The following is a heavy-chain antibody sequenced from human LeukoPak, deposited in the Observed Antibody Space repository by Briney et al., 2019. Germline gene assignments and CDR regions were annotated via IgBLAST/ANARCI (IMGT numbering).Heavy chain of an antibody. J-gene: IGHJ4*02. V-gene: IGHV3-64D*06. Sequence: HPGGSLRLSCSASGFIFSNYGMYWVRQAPGKGLEFVSAISSDGDNTFYADSVKGRFTISRDNSKNTLYLQTSSLRGEDTAVYYCVRVNDYGDRNLYYFRYWGQGTLVTVSS. CDR1: GFIFSNYG. CDR3: VRVNDYGDRNLYYFRY. CDR2: ISSDGDNT. D-gene: IGHD4-17*01.